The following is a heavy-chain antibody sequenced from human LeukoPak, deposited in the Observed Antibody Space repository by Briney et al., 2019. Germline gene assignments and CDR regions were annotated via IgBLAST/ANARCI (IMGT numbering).Heavy chain of an antibody. CDR1: GGSISSSNYY. CDR3: ARGLTPDAFDI. CDR2: IYTSGST. V-gene: IGHV4-61*02. Sequence: SETLSLTCTVSGGSISSSNYYWSWIRQPAGKGLEWIGRIYTSGSTNYNPSLKSRVTISGDTSKNQFSLKLSSVTAAETAVYYCARGLTPDAFDIWGQGTMVTVSS. J-gene: IGHJ3*02.